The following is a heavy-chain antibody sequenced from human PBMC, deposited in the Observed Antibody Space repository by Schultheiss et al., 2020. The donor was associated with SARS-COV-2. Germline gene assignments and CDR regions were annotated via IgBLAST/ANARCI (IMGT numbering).Heavy chain of an antibody. CDR1: GFTVSSNY. J-gene: IGHJ3*02. Sequence: GESLKISCAASGFTVSSNYMSWVRQAPGKGLEWVSVIYSGGSTYYADSVKGRFTISRDNSKNTLYLQMNSLRAEDTAVYYCAKGGGLDDAFDIWGQGTMVTVSS. CDR2: IYSGGST. D-gene: IGHD3-10*01. V-gene: IGHV3-66*01. CDR3: AKGGGLDDAFDI.